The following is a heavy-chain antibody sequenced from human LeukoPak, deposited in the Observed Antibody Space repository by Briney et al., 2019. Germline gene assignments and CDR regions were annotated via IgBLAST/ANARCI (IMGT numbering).Heavy chain of an antibody. V-gene: IGHV3-48*01. Sequence: PGGSLRLSCTMSGGGFSSYSMYWVRQAPGGGLQWISFITGSGRTTYYADSVRGRFTISRDNDNNLLFLQMNSLRAEDTAVYYCAKSYSGPSGVDYWGQGTLVTVSS. CDR1: GGGFSSYS. CDR3: AKSYSGPSGVDY. CDR2: ITGSGRTT. J-gene: IGHJ4*02. D-gene: IGHD6-25*01.